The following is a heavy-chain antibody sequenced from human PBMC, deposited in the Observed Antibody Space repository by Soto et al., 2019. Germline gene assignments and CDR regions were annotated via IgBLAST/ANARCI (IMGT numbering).Heavy chain of an antibody. Sequence: GGSLRLSCAASGFTFSSYAMHWVRQAPGKGLEWVAVISYDGSNKYYADSVKGRFTISRDNSKNTLYLQMNSLRAEDTAVYYCARVYSSSWPPDAFDIWGQGTMVTVSS. CDR3: ARVYSSSWPPDAFDI. CDR2: ISYDGSNK. D-gene: IGHD6-13*01. V-gene: IGHV3-30-3*01. CDR1: GFTFSSYA. J-gene: IGHJ3*02.